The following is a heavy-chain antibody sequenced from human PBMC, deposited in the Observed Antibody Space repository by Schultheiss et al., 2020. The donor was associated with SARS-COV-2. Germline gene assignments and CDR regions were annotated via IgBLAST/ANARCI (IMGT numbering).Heavy chain of an antibody. CDR3: ARPYCRSTSCYYYYGMDV. Sequence: ASVKVSCKASGYTFAGYHVHWVRQAPGQGLEWMAWINPSNGDTNYAQTFQGRVTLTRDTSMSTAYMELSRLRSDDTAVYYCARPYCRSTSCYYYYGMDVWGQGTTVTVSS. V-gene: IGHV1-2*02. J-gene: IGHJ6*02. D-gene: IGHD2-2*01. CDR2: INPSNGDT. CDR1: GYTFAGYH.